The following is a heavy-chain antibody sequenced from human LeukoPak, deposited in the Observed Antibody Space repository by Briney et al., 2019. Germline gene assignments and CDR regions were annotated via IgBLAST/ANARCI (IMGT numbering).Heavy chain of an antibody. CDR1: GSTFSNAW. Sequence: AGGSLRLSCAASGSTFSNAWMSWVRQAPGKGLEWVGRIISKTDGGTTDYAAPVKGRFTISRDDSKNTLYLQMNSLKTEDTAVYYCTTDRPTSSSRYDYWGQGTLVTVSS. V-gene: IGHV3-15*01. D-gene: IGHD6-13*01. J-gene: IGHJ4*02. CDR2: IISKTDGGTT. CDR3: TTDRPTSSSRYDY.